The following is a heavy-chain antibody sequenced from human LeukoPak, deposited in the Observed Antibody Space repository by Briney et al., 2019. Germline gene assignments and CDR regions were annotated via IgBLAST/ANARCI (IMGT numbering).Heavy chain of an antibody. J-gene: IGHJ4*02. CDR2: IKAGNGDT. D-gene: IGHD2-21*01. V-gene: IGHV1-3*01. CDR3: ARDDCGDTCYPGGY. CDR1: GYIFTKYV. Sequence: GASVKVSCKASGYIFTKYVVHWVRQAPGQRPEWMGWIKAGNGDTKYSQNFQDRLTITRDTSASTVYMELSSLTSEDTALYYCARDDCGDTCYPGGYWGQGNLVTVSS.